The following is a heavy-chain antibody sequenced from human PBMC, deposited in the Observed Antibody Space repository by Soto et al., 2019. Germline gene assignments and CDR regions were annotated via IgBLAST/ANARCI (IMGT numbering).Heavy chain of an antibody. CDR3: GRGGYSLRYFVWLSALNSGDMDL. J-gene: IGHJ6*02. CDR2: IHHIVRT. V-gene: IGHV4-34*01. Sequence: SETLSPTCPVYAASSSGYYCSWIRQPHRKGREWIGEIHHIVRTNYNRTLKGRATISVDTSQNQFTLNLSAVAATTTAVYYWGRGGYSLRYFVWLSALNSGDMDLWGQGTTVTVSS. CDR1: AASSSGYY. D-gene: IGHD3-9*01.